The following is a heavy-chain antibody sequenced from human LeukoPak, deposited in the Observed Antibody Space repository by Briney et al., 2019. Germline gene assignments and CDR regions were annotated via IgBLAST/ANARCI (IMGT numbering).Heavy chain of an antibody. J-gene: IGHJ4*02. D-gene: IGHD6-19*01. CDR1: GFTFSSYG. Sequence: GGSLRLSCAASGFTFSSYGMHWVRQAPGKGLEWVAFIRYDGSNKYYADSVKGRFTISRDNSKNTLYLQMNSLRAEDTAVYYCATYSSGWFARIDYWGQGTRVTVSS. CDR3: ATYSSGWFARIDY. CDR2: IRYDGSNK. V-gene: IGHV3-30*02.